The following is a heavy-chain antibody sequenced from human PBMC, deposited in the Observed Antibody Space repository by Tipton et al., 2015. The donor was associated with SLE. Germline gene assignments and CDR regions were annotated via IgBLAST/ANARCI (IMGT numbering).Heavy chain of an antibody. CDR1: GFTFRKYW. Sequence: GSLRLSCAASGFTFRKYWMSWVRQTPGKGLEWVANIKQDGSEKYYVDSLKGRFTISRDNAKNSLYLQMNSLRAEDSAVYYCAADAPAGGAFDIWGQGTMVTVSS. D-gene: IGHD2-2*01. J-gene: IGHJ3*02. CDR2: IKQDGSEK. V-gene: IGHV3-7*01. CDR3: AADAPAGGAFDI.